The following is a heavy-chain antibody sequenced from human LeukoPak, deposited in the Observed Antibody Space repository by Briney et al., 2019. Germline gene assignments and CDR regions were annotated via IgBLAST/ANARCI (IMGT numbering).Heavy chain of an antibody. CDR3: ARDPGYCSSTSCY. Sequence: PGGSLRLSCAAFGFTFSSYSMNWVRQAPGKGLEWVSSISSSSSYIYYADSVKGRFTISRDNAKNSLYLQMNSLRAEDTAVYYCARDPGYCSSTSCYWGQGTLVTVSS. CDR2: ISSSSSYI. CDR1: GFTFSSYS. D-gene: IGHD2-2*01. V-gene: IGHV3-21*01. J-gene: IGHJ4*02.